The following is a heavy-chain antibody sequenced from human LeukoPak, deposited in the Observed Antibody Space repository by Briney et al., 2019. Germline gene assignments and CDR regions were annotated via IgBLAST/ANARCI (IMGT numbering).Heavy chain of an antibody. D-gene: IGHD3-3*01. J-gene: IGHJ6*02. CDR3: ARGSGYFLTYGMDV. CDR1: GYTFTSYG. CDR2: ISAYNGNT. Sequence: ASVKVSCKASGYTFTSYGINWVRQAPGQGLEWMGWISAYNGNTNYAQKLQGRVTMTTDSSTSTAYMELRSLRSDDTAVYYCARGSGYFLTYGMDVWGQGTTVTVSS. V-gene: IGHV1-18*01.